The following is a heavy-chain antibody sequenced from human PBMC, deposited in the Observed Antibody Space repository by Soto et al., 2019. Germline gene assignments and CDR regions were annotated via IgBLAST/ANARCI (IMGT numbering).Heavy chain of an antibody. Sequence: KPSETLSLTCSVSSGSISTNSYLWGRIRQPPGKGLEWIGAILYSGDTYYSESLKSRVTMSVDTAKNQFSLKLNSVTAADTAVYYCARQGRNTKIVILRHYATDFWGQGTAVTVSS. CDR2: ILYSGDT. CDR1: SGSISTNSYL. V-gene: IGHV4-39*01. J-gene: IGHJ6*02. CDR3: ARQGRNTKIVILRHYATDF. D-gene: IGHD3-22*01.